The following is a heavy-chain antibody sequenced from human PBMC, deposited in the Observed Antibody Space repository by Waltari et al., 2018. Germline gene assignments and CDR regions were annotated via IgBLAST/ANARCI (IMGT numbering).Heavy chain of an antibody. J-gene: IGHJ4*02. CDR1: GSPFLAYF. CDR2: IDPEDGET. V-gene: IGHV1-69-2*01. CDR3: APLPGGSGQTFDY. D-gene: IGHD3-10*01. Sequence: EVQLVHSGAEAKKPGATVKISCKASGSPFLAYFRHWVHKAPGKGLEWVGRIDPEDGETVYAEKFQGRVTITADTSTDTSYLELSSLRSDDTAVYYCAPLPGGSGQTFDYWGQGTLLTVSS.